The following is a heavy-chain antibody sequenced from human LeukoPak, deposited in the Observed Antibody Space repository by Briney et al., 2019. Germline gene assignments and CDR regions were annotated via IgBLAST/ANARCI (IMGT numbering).Heavy chain of an antibody. Sequence: GGSLRLAWAASGFTFSTDAMGWVRQGPGKGVGRGAGISYDERIKYYADSVKGPFIISTDHSTNTLHLQMHSLRAEDTAVYYCARDPVNYDSWIGYYHYWGRGTLVTLSS. CDR3: ARDPVNYDSWIGYYHY. V-gene: IGHV3-30*01. D-gene: IGHD3-3*01. CDR1: GFTFSTDA. J-gene: IGHJ4*02. CDR2: ISYDERIK.